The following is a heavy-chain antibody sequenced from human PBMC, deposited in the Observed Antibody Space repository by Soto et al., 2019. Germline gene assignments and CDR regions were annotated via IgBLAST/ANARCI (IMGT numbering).Heavy chain of an antibody. Sequence: GGSLRLSCAASGFTFSSYGMHWVRQAPGKGLEWVAVIWYDGSNKYYADSVKGRFTISRDNSKNTLYLQMNSLRAEDTAVYYCAREYRGTSIDYWGPGTRVTVSS. J-gene: IGHJ4*02. V-gene: IGHV3-33*01. CDR2: IWYDGSNK. CDR3: AREYRGTSIDY. D-gene: IGHD1-26*01. CDR1: GFTFSSYG.